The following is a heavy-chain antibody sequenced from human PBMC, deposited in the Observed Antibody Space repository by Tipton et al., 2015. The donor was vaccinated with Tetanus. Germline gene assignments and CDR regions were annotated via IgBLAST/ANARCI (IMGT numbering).Heavy chain of an antibody. CDR2: INPSGGST. CDR3: AIPMTTVTTAPFDY. J-gene: IGHJ4*02. CDR1: GYTFTGYY. D-gene: IGHD4-17*01. V-gene: IGHV1-46*01. Sequence: QVQLVQSGAEVKKPGASVKVSCKASGYTFTGYYMHWVRQAPGQGLEWMGIINPSGGSTSYAQKFQGRVTMTRDTSTSAVYMELSSLRSEDTAVYYCAIPMTTVTTAPFDYWGQGTLVTVSS.